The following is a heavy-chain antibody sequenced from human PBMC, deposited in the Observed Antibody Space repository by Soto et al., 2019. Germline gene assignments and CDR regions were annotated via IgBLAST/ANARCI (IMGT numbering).Heavy chain of an antibody. Sequence: EVQLVESGGGLVKPGGSLRLSCAASGIPFSKTWMKWVRQAPGKGLEWVGRIRTNTEGGTTDYAAPVRDRFTISRDDSASTLYLQMNSLTTEDTAVYYCTPGDYYGSGSYQYWGQGTPVTVSS. CDR1: GIPFSKTW. V-gene: IGHV3-15*07. CDR2: IRTNTEGGTT. CDR3: TPGDYYGSGSYQY. D-gene: IGHD3-10*01. J-gene: IGHJ4*02.